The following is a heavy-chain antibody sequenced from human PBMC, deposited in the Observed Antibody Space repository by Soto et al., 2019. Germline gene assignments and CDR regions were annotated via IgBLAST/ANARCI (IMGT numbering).Heavy chain of an antibody. J-gene: IGHJ4*02. V-gene: IGHV3-15*01. CDR2: IKSKTDGGTT. CDR1: GFTFSNAW. Sequence: GGSLRLSCAASGFTFSNAWMSWVRQAPGKGLEWAGRIKSKTDGGTTDYAAPVKGRFTISRDDSKNTLYLQMNSLKTEDTAVYYCTTESGPVSPYFDYWGQGTLVTVSS. CDR3: TTESGPVSPYFDY. D-gene: IGHD6-25*01.